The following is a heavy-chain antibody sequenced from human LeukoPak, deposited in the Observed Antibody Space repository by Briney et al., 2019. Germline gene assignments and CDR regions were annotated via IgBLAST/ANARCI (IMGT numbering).Heavy chain of an antibody. J-gene: IGHJ4*02. V-gene: IGHV4-59*08. CDR2: IYYSGST. CDR3: ARHAVDYVWGSYRYYDY. Sequence: SETLSLTCTVSGGSISSYYWSRIRQPPGKGLEWIGYIYYSGSTNYNPSLKSRVTISVDTSKNQFSLKLSSVTAADTAVYYCARHAVDYVWGSYRYYDYWGQGTLVTVSS. D-gene: IGHD3-16*02. CDR1: GGSISSYY.